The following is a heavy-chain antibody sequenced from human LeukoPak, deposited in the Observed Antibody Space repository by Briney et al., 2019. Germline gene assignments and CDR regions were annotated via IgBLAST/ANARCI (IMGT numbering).Heavy chain of an antibody. CDR2: ISSSGGNT. CDR1: GFTFSSYS. V-gene: IGHV3-23*01. J-gene: IGHJ4*02. Sequence: GGSLRLSCAASGFTFSSYSMSWVRQAPGKGLEWVSSISSSGGNTYYADSVKGRFTISRDNSKNTLFLQMNSLRAEDTAVYYCAREVRGYPYYFDYWGQGTLVTVSS. CDR3: AREVRGYPYYFDY. D-gene: IGHD5-12*01.